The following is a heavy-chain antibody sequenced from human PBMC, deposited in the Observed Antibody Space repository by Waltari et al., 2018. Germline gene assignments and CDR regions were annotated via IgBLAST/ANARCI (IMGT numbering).Heavy chain of an antibody. CDR2: IKKDGTEE. CDR3: ARDHWFSLDL. V-gene: IGHV3-7*01. J-gene: IGHJ4*02. D-gene: IGHD3-9*01. Sequence: EQVVESGGGLVQPGGSRSRSCVAAGFAFGDHWMAWVRQAPGKELEWVAKIKKDGTEEMYVDSVKGRFTISKDNTKNSVFLQMNSLRAEDTAVYYCARDHWFSLDLWGQGTLVTVSS. CDR1: GFAFGDHW.